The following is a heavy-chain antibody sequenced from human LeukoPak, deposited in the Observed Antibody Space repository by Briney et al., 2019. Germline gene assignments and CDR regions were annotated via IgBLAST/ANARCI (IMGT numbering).Heavy chain of an antibody. V-gene: IGHV3-72*01. J-gene: IGHJ4*02. CDR2: TRNKADGYTT. CDR1: GFHINDHY. Sequence: GGSLRLSCAASGFHINDHYMDWVRQAPGKGLEWIGRTRNKADGYTTVYAASVKGRFTISRDASHNSMYLQMNSLKTEDTAVYYCTRGGLYGGSSAFDYWGQGTLVTVSS. CDR3: TRGGLYGGSSAFDY. D-gene: IGHD2-15*01.